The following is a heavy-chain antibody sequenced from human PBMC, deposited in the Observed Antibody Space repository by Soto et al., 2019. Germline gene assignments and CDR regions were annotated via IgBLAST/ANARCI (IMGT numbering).Heavy chain of an antibody. Sequence: QVQLQESGPGLVKPSQTLSLTCTVSGGSISSGGYYWSWIRQHPGKGLEWIGYIYYSGSTYYNPSLKSRVTISVDTSKNQFSLKLSSVTAAETAVYYCARSYSREHTLDYWGQGTLVTVSS. CDR2: IYYSGST. V-gene: IGHV4-31*03. J-gene: IGHJ4*02. CDR3: ARSYSREHTLDY. D-gene: IGHD6-13*01. CDR1: GGSISSGGYY.